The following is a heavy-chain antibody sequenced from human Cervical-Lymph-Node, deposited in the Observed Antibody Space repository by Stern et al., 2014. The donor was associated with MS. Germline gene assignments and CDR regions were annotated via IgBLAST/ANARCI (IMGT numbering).Heavy chain of an antibody. CDR1: GYTFTSYG. D-gene: IGHD3-22*01. V-gene: IGHV1-18*01. CDR2: VSAYNGNT. J-gene: IGHJ4*02. Sequence: VQLVESGAEVKKPGASVKVSCKASGYTFTSYGISWVRQAPGQGLEWMGWVSAYNGNTNYAKKLQGRVTMTTDTSTSTAYMELRSLRSDDTAVYYCARDREGATYYYDSSGYYSSGLDYWGQGTLVTVSS. CDR3: ARDREGATYYYDSSGYYSSGLDY.